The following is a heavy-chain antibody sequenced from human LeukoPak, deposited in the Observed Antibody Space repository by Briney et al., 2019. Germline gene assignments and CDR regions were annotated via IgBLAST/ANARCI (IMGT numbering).Heavy chain of an antibody. J-gene: IGHJ6*03. CDR3: ARDGMSAMVTFYYYMDV. V-gene: IGHV3-74*01. Sequence: PGGSLRLSCAASGFPFRSYWMHWVRQAPGKGLVWVARIDNDAYSSVYADSVKGRLTISRDNSKNTMFLQMNRLRDEDTAVYYCARDGMSAMVTFYYYMDVWGKGTTVTVSS. D-gene: IGHD5-18*01. CDR2: IDNDAYSS. CDR1: GFPFRSYW.